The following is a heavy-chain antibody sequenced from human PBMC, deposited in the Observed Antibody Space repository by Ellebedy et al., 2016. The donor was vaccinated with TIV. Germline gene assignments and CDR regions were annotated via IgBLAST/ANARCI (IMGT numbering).Heavy chain of an antibody. CDR3: ARPSLACTSGPCSSYGVDV. V-gene: IGHV1-46*01. D-gene: IGHD2-8*01. CDR1: GFLFTAFH. CDR2: INPSGGFT. J-gene: IGHJ6*02. Sequence: ASVKVSCKASGFLFTAFHIYWLRQAPGQGLEWVGLINPSGGFTNVAEKYQGRVTMTRDTSTNTVYMELTSLRPEDTATYYCARPSLACTSGPCSSYGVDVWGQGTTVAVSS.